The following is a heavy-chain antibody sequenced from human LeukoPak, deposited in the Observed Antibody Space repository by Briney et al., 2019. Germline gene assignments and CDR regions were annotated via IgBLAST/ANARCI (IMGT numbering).Heavy chain of an antibody. D-gene: IGHD5-18*01. Sequence: GGSLRLSCAASGFTFSSYWMSWVRQAPGKGLEWVANIKQDGSEKYYVDSVKGRFTISRDNAKNSLYLQMNSLRAEDTAVYYCAGDKSWRGYSYGYPDVWGQGTTVTVSS. CDR2: IKQDGSEK. CDR3: AGDKSWRGYSYGYPDV. V-gene: IGHV3-7*01. J-gene: IGHJ6*02. CDR1: GFTFSSYW.